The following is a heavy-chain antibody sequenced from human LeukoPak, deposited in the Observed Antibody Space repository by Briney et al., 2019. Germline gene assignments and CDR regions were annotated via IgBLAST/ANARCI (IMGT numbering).Heavy chain of an antibody. CDR3: ARLATSAYYHYMDV. Sequence: GGSLRLSCAASGFTFDDYGMSWVRQAPGKGLEWVGRNRRRAESYSTEYAASVKGRFTISRDDSKNSLYLQMNSLKAEDTAVYYCARLATSAYYHYMDVWGKGTTVTVSS. CDR2: NRRRAESYST. D-gene: IGHD3-22*01. J-gene: IGHJ6*03. CDR1: GFTFDDYG. V-gene: IGHV3-72*01.